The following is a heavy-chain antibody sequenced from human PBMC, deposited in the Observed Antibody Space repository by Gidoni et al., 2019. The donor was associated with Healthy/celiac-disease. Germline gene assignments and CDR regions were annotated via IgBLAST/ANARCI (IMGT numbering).Heavy chain of an antibody. CDR3: AAVIVVVTAIFAFDI. Sequence: QMQLVQSGPEVKKPGTSVKVSCKASGFPFTNSAVQWVRQARGQRLEWIGWIVVGSGNTNYAQKFQERVTITRDRSTSTAYMELSSLRSEDTAVYYCAAVIVVVTAIFAFDIWGQGTMVTVSS. V-gene: IGHV1-58*01. D-gene: IGHD2-21*02. J-gene: IGHJ3*02. CDR1: GFPFTNSA. CDR2: IVVGSGNT.